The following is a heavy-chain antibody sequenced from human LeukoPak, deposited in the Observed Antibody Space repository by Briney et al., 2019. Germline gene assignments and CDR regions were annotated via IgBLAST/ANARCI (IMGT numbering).Heavy chain of an antibody. Sequence: PSQTLSLTCTVSGGSISSGYYWGWIRQPPGKGLEWIGEINHSGSTNYNPSLKSRATISVETSKSPSSLKLSSVTAADTAVYYCARGGYSSSWYSFAPYYFDYWGQGTLVTVSS. V-gene: IGHV4-34*01. CDR3: ARGGYSSSWYSFAPYYFDY. J-gene: IGHJ4*02. D-gene: IGHD6-13*01. CDR1: GGSISSGYY. CDR2: INHSGST.